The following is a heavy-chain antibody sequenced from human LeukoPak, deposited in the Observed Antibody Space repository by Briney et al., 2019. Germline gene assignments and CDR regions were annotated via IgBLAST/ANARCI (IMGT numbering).Heavy chain of an antibody. CDR2: INHNGNVN. V-gene: IGHV3-7*03. CDR1: GFTFSRAW. Sequence: GGSLRLSCAASGFTFSRAWMNWARQAPGKGLEWVASINHNGNVNYYVDSVKGRFTISRDNAKNSLYLQMSNLRAEDTAVYFCARGGGLDVWGQGATVTVSS. J-gene: IGHJ6*02. CDR3: ARGGGLDV. D-gene: IGHD3-16*01.